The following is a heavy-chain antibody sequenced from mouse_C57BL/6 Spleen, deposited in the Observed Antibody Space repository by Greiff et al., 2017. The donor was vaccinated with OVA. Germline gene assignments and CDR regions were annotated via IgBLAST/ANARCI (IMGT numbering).Heavy chain of an antibody. CDR1: GFTFSSSG. D-gene: IGHD1-1*01. Sequence: EVQLVESGGDLVKPGGSLKLSCAASGFTFSSSGMSWVRQTPDKRLEWVATISSGGSYTYYPDSVKGRFTISRDNAKNTLYLQMSSLKSEDTAMYYCARHYYGSSYDYFDYWGQGTTLTVSS. J-gene: IGHJ2*01. V-gene: IGHV5-6*01. CDR2: ISSGGSYT. CDR3: ARHYYGSSYDYFDY.